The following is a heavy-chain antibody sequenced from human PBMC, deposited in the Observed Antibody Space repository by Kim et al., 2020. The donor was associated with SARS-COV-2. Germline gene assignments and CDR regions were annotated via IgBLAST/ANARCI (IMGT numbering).Heavy chain of an antibody. CDR3: ARGSRGDY. V-gene: IGHV3-7*04. Sequence: GGSLRLSCAASGFTFSTSWMTWVRQAPGKGLEWVATINQDGSEKYYVDSVKGRITISRDNAKNSLYLQMNSLRADDTAMYYCARGSRGDYWGQGTLVTFSS. CDR2: INQDGSEK. J-gene: IGHJ4*02. D-gene: IGHD3-16*01. CDR1: GFTFSTSW.